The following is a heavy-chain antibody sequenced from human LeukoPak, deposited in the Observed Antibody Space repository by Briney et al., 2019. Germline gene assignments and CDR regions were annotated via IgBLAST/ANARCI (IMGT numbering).Heavy chain of an antibody. CDR3: ARVVVVSAIVFEYYYYMDV. CDR2: IYTSGST. Sequence: SQTLSLTCTVSVGSICRGSYYWRWSPQPAGEGLEWIGCIYTSGSTNYNPYLKSRVTISVDTSKNQFSLKLSSVTAADTAVYYCARVVVVSAIVFEYYYYMDVWGKGTTVTVSS. CDR1: VGSICRGSYY. J-gene: IGHJ6*03. V-gene: IGHV4-61*02. D-gene: IGHD2-2*01.